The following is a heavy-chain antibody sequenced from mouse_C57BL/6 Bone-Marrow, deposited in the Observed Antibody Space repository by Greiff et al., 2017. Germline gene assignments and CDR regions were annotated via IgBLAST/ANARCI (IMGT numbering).Heavy chain of an antibody. D-gene: IGHD2-3*01. Sequence: QVQLQQPGAELVKPGASVKLSCKASGYTFTSYWMQWVKQRPGQGLEWIGEIDPSDSYTNYNQKFKGKATLTVDTSSSTAYMQLSSLTSEDSAVYYCARIIYDVYPFAYWGQGTLVTVSA. CDR2: IDPSDSYT. CDR3: ARIIYDVYPFAY. CDR1: GYTFTSYW. J-gene: IGHJ3*01. V-gene: IGHV1-50*01.